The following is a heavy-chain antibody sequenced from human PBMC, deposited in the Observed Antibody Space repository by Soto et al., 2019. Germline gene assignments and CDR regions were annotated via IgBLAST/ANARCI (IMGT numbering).Heavy chain of an antibody. V-gene: IGHV1-2*04. CDR2: ISPKSGGT. CDR1: GYTFTTYG. J-gene: IGHJ6*02. Sequence: ASVKVSCKTSGYTFTTYGISWVRQAPGQGLEWMGWISPKSGGTSTAQKFQGWVTMTTDTSISTASMELTRLTSDDTAIYYCARGDSTDCSNGVCSFFYNHDMDVWGQGTTVTVSS. CDR3: ARGDSTDCSNGVCSFFYNHDMDV. D-gene: IGHD2-8*01.